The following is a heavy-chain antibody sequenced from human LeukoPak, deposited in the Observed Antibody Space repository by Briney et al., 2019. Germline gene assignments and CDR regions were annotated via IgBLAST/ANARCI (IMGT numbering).Heavy chain of an antibody. J-gene: IGHJ4*02. CDR1: GGTFSRSA. CDR2: IITMFRTA. D-gene: IGHD3-22*01. V-gene: IGHV1-69*13. Sequence: ASVKVSCKASGGTFSRSAVNWVRQAPGQGLEWMGGIITMFRTANYAQKFRGRVTITADESTSTAYMELNSLRSEDTAVYYCARDASIHDSSSYYFLWWGQGTLVTVSS. CDR3: ARDASIHDSSSYYFLW.